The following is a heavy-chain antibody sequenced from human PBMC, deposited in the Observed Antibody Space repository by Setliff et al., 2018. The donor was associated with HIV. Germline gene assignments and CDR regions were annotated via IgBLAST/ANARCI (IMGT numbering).Heavy chain of an antibody. CDR3: ARGGALTMAPAGCFDS. J-gene: IGHJ4*02. D-gene: IGHD3-10*01. CDR1: GDTISSGNNY. CDR2: IYYDGAT. Sequence: SETLSLTCTVSGDTISSGNNYWNWIRQRPRKGLEWIGYIYYDGATYYNPSLRSPVTISVDPSKNQIFLKMTSVTAADTAVYYCARGGALTMAPAGCFDSWGQGILVTVTS. V-gene: IGHV4-31*01.